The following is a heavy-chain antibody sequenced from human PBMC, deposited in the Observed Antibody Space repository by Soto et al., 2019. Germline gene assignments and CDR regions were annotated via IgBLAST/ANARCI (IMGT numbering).Heavy chain of an antibody. J-gene: IGHJ6*04. D-gene: IGHD1-26*01. Sequence: QVQLVQSEAEVKKPGASVKVSCKASGYTFTSYDINWVRLATGQGPEWMGWMNPNSGNTGYAQKFQGRVTMTTNITISTAYMKQSSLRSEDTAVYYCAVGRRGARPWVSYYYSGMHVWGKGTTVTVSS. CDR2: MNPNSGNT. CDR3: AVGRRGARPWVSYYYSGMHV. V-gene: IGHV1-8*01. CDR1: GYTFTSYD.